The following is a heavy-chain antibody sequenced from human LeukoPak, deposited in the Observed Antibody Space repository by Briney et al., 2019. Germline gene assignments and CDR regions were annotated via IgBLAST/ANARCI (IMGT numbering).Heavy chain of an antibody. V-gene: IGHV1-18*01. CDR2: ISCYNGDT. D-gene: IGHD6-19*01. Sequence: ASVKVPCKASGYTFTNHGIAWVRQAPGQGLEWMGWISCYNGDTRYAQKLQGRVTMSTDTSTTTAYMEPTSLRSDDTAVHYCARDPSNTSGWSPYFDFWGQGTLVTVSS. J-gene: IGHJ4*02. CDR1: GYTFTNHG. CDR3: ARDPSNTSGWSPYFDF.